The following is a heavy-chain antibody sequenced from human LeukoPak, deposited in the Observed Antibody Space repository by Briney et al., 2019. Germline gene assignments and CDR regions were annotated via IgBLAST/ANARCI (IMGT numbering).Heavy chain of an antibody. CDR1: RFPFSSYT. CDR2: ISTRSNYI. Sequence: GGSLRLSCAASRFPFSSYTMNWVRQAPGKGLEWVSSISTRSNYIYYADSVKGRFTISRDNANNSLYLQLNSLRAEDTAVYYCLRDCNNIRCSGARMDVWGQGTTVIVSS. V-gene: IGHV3-21*01. D-gene: IGHD2/OR15-2a*01. J-gene: IGHJ6*02. CDR3: LRDCNNIRCSGARMDV.